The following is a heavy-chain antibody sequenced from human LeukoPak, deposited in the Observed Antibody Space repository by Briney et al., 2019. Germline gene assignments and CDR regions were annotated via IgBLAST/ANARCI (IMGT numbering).Heavy chain of an antibody. V-gene: IGHV3-23*01. CDR1: GFTFSTNA. CDR3: AKDRSCSNGACYGIDV. J-gene: IGHJ6*02. Sequence: GGSLRLSCAASGFTFSTNAMSWVRQAPGKGLEWVPAISGRTGSTYYADSVKGRFTISRDSSKNTLNLQMNSLRADDTAVYYCAKDRSCSNGACYGIDVWGQGTTVTVSS. D-gene: IGHD2-8*01. CDR2: ISGRTGST.